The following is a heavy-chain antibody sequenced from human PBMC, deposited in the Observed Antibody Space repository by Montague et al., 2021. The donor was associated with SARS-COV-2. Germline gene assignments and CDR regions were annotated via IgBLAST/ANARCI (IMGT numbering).Heavy chain of an antibody. D-gene: IGHD4-17*01. V-gene: IGHV4-61*09. CDR3: VRDYGDYSYYYGLDV. J-gene: IGHJ6*02. CDR2: LYSSGST. CDR1: GGSISSGSYY. Sequence: TLSLTCTVPGGSISSGSYYWSWIRQPAGKGLEWIGHLYSSGSTNYNPSLKSQVTMSVATSKNQFSLRVSSVTAADTAVYYCVRDYGDYSYYYGLDVWGQGTTVTVSS.